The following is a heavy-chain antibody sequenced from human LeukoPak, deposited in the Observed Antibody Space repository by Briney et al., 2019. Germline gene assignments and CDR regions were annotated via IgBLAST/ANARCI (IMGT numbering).Heavy chain of an antibody. V-gene: IGHV4-34*01. J-gene: IGHJ4*02. CDR2: INHSGST. CDR3: AGAPLDGYYDSSGYYS. CDR1: GGSFSGYY. Sequence: SETLSLTCAVYGGSFSGYYWSWIRQPPGKGLEWIGEINHSGSTNYNPSLKSRVTISVDTSKNQFSLKLSSVTAADTAVYYCAGAPLDGYYDSSGYYSWGQGTLVTVSS. D-gene: IGHD3-22*01.